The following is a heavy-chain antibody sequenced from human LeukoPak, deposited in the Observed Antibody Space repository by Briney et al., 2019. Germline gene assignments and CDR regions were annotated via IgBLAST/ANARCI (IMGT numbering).Heavy chain of an antibody. CDR1: GYTFTGYY. D-gene: IGHD2-21*02. CDR3: ARDRLGDSGRYYGTDV. J-gene: IGHJ6*02. V-gene: IGHV1-2*02. Sequence: ASVKVSCKASGYTFTGYYMHWVRQAPGQGLEWMGWINPNSGGTNYAQKFQGRVTMTRDTSISTAYMELSRLRSDDTAVYYCARDRLGDSGRYYGTDVWGQGTTVTVSS. CDR2: INPNSGGT.